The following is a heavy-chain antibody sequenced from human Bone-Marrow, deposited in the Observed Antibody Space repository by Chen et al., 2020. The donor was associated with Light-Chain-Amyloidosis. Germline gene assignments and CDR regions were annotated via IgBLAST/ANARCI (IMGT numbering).Heavy chain of an antibody. V-gene: IGHV1-69*01. D-gene: IGHD3-3*01. CDR3: ARDETPIFGVVTYNWFDP. J-gene: IGHJ5*02. CDR1: GGTSNSYG. CDR2: IIPMFGRA. Sequence: QVQLVQSGAEVKKPGSSVKVSCRASGGTSNSYGVSWIRQAPGQGLEWMGWIIPMFGRAHYAQKFQGRVTMTADESTNTAYMELSRLGSEDTAVYYCARDETPIFGVVTYNWFDPWGQGTLVTVSS.